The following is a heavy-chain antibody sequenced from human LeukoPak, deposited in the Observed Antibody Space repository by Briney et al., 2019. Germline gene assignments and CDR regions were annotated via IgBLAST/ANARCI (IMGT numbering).Heavy chain of an antibody. J-gene: IGHJ4*02. CDR1: GFTLSSYA. CDR2: ISGSADNT. V-gene: IGHV3-23*01. CDR3: AKQGFGC. Sequence: GGSLRLSCTASGFTLSSYAMSWVRQAPGEGLEWVSTISGSADNTNYAEAVKGRFTISRGNSKNTMYLQMNSLRAEDTAVYYCAKQGFGCWGQGTLVTVSS.